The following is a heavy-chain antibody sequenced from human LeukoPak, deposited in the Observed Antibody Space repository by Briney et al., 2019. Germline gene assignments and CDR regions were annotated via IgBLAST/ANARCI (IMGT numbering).Heavy chain of an antibody. CDR2: IKPDGTEK. V-gene: IGHV3-7*01. Sequence: GGSLRLSCAASGFTFPDYWMTWVRQAPGKGMEWLANIKPDGTEKYCVDSVKGRFTFSRDNVKNSLYLQMSNLRAEDTAVYYCTRGGRRYNTHGDFWGQGTLVTVSS. D-gene: IGHD1-1*01. J-gene: IGHJ4*02. CDR1: GFTFPDYW. CDR3: TRGGRRYNTHGDF.